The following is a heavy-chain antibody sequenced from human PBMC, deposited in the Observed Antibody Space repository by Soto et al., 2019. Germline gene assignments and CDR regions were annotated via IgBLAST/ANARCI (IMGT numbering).Heavy chain of an antibody. CDR3: AKDRSDYYGSWSYGFDY. CDR1: GFTFDDDA. V-gene: IGHV3-9*01. D-gene: IGHD3-10*01. CDR2: ISWNRGSI. Sequence: GGSLRLSCAASGFTFDDDAMHWVRQAQGKGLEWVSGISWNRGSIGYADSEKRLITISSDNTKNSLYLQMNRLRAEDTALYYCAKDRSDYYGSWSYGFDYWGQGTLVTVSS. J-gene: IGHJ4*02.